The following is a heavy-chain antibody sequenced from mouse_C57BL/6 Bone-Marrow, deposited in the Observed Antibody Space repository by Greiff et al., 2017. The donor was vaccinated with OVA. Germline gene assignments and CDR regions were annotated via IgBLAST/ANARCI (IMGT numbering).Heavy chain of an antibody. J-gene: IGHJ3*01. CDR3: ARKGWFAY. V-gene: IGHV1-54*01. CDR1: GYAFTNYL. CDR2: INPGSGGT. Sequence: QVQLQQSGAELVRPGTSVKVSCKASGYAFTNYLIEWVKQRPGQGLEWIGVINPGSGGTNYNEKFKGKATLTADNSSSTAYMQLSSLTSEDSAGYLCARKGWFAYWGQGTLVTVSA.